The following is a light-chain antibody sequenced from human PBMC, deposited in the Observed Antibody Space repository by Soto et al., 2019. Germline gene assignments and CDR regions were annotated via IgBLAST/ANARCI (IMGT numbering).Light chain of an antibody. Sequence: AIQMTQSPSSLSASVGDRVTITCRASQAIRNDLGWYQQKPGKAPKLLIYGATDLESGVPSRFSGSRSGTDFTLTISSLQPEDFATYFCLQDNSWPWTFGQGTKVEIK. J-gene: IGKJ1*01. CDR3: LQDNSWPWT. CDR1: QAIRND. V-gene: IGKV1-6*01. CDR2: GAT.